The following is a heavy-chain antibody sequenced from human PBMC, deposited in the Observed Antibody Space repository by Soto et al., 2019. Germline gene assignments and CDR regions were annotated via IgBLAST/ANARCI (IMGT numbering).Heavy chain of an antibody. CDR3: ARLKSGFDP. CDR1: GGSISSSSYY. Sequence: PSQTLSLTCSVAGGSISSSSYYWGWIHQPPGKGLEWIGSIYYSGSTYYNPSLKSRVTISVDTSKNQFSLKLSSVTAADTAVYYCARLKSGFDPRGQRPLVTVSS. V-gene: IGHV4-39*01. CDR2: IYYSGST. J-gene: IGHJ5*02.